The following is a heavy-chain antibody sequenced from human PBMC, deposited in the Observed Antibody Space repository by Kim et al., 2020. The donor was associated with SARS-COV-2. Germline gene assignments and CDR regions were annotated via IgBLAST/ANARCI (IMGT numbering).Heavy chain of an antibody. V-gene: IGHV3-74*01. J-gene: IGHJ4*02. D-gene: IGHD5-18*01. CDR3: ARDPDRDGYSLFDC. CDR2: IKGDGSST. CDR1: GFTFSSYW. Sequence: GGSLRLSCEASGFTFSSYWMHWVRQAPGGGLVWVSRIKGDGSSTAYADSVKGRFTISRDNAKKTLYLQMNSLRAEDTAVYYCARDPDRDGYSLFDCGGQG.